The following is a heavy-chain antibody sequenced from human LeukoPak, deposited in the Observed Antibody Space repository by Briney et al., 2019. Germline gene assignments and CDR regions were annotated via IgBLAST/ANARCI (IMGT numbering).Heavy chain of an antibody. V-gene: IGHV3-23*01. CDR3: AKDNHYYESSGYYGPFDY. CDR1: GFTFISYA. J-gene: IGHJ4*02. Sequence: AGGSLRLSCAASGFTFISYAMSWVRQAPGKGLEWVSAISDSGGRTYYADSVKGRFTISRDNSRNTLYLQMNSLRAEDTAVYYCAKDNHYYESSGYYGPFDYWGQGTLVTVSS. CDR2: ISDSGGRT. D-gene: IGHD3-22*01.